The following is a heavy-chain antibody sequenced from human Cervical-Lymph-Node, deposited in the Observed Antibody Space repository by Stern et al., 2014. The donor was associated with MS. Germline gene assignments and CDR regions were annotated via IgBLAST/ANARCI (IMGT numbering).Heavy chain of an antibody. CDR3: ARMREDSSGLFEY. V-gene: IGHV2-70*04. CDR1: GFSLSTYGMR. CDR2: VDWDDDK. Sequence: QVTLKESGPALVKPTQTLTLTCTFSGFSLSTYGMRVNWIRQPPGKALEWLARVDWDDDKFYSTSLKTRLTISKDTSKNQVVLTMTNMDPVDTATYYCARMREDSSGLFEYWGQGTLVTVSP. J-gene: IGHJ4*02. D-gene: IGHD3-22*01.